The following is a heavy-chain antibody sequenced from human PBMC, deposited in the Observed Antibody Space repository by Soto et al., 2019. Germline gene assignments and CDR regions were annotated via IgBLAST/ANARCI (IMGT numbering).Heavy chain of an antibody. D-gene: IGHD3-22*01. Sequence: GSLRLSCAASGFTFRSYAMSWVRQAPGKGLEWVSAISGSGGSTYYADSVKGRFTISRDNSKNTLYLQMNSLKTEDTAVYYCTTFNPSRGYPDGEYYYYGMDVWGQGTTVTVSS. CDR2: ISGSGGST. CDR3: TTFNPSRGYPDGEYYYYGMDV. V-gene: IGHV3-23*01. J-gene: IGHJ6*02. CDR1: GFTFRSYA.